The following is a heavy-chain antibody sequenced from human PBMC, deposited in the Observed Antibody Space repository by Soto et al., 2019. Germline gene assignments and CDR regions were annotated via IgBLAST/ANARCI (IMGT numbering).Heavy chain of an antibody. CDR3: ARGLLAYFGMDV. CDR2: ISAHNGNK. CDR1: GYSFTNYD. Sequence: QLVQSGAEVKKPGASVKVSCKASGYSFTNYDISWVRQAPGQGLEWMAWISAHNGNKHYAEKFQGRVSTTTDTSTSTAYMEVRPLKTDDTAVYYCARGLLAYFGMDVWGQGTTVTVS. V-gene: IGHV1-18*01. J-gene: IGHJ6*02. D-gene: IGHD1-26*01.